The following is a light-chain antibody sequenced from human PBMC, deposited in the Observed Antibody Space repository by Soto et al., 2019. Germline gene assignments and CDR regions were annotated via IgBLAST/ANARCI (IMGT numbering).Light chain of an antibody. CDR2: KAS. CDR1: QSINTW. CDR3: QADYNYPWT. V-gene: IGKV1-5*03. Sequence: DIQMTQSPSTLSASVGDRVTITCRASQSINTWLAGYQQKAGKAPNLLIYKASSIEDGIPSRFSGSGAWTEFTLTISSLQPNAFATDYCQADYNYPWTVGQGTKVEIK. J-gene: IGKJ1*01.